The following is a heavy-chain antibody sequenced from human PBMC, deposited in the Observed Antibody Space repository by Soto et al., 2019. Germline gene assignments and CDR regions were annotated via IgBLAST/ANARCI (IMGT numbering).Heavy chain of an antibody. CDR3: ARHRARNQFDP. CDR1: GGSISSSRYY. Sequence: SETLSLTCIVSGGSISSSRYYWSWIRQPPGNGLEWIGSIYYSGSTCSNPSLKSRVTISVDTSKNQFSLKLSSVTAADTAVSYCARHRARNQFDPWGQGTLVTVSS. CDR2: IYYSGST. V-gene: IGHV4-39*01. D-gene: IGHD6-6*01. J-gene: IGHJ5*02.